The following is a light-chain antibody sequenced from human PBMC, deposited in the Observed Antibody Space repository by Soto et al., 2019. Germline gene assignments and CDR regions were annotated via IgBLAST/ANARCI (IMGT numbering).Light chain of an antibody. CDR3: SSYTSISTLV. Sequence: QSVLTQPVSVSGSPGQSITISCTGTSSDVGGHNYVSWYQQHPGKAPKLMIYEVTKRPSGVSNRFSGSKSGNTASLTISGLQAEDESDYYCSSYTSISTLVFGGGTKLTVL. V-gene: IGLV2-14*01. CDR1: SSDVGGHNY. CDR2: EVT. J-gene: IGLJ2*01.